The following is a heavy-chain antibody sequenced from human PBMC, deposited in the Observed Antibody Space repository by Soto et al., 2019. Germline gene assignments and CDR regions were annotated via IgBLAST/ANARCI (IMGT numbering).Heavy chain of an antibody. V-gene: IGHV1-2*04. J-gene: IGHJ6*02. CDR3: ARATYYYGSGSYPYYYYYGMDV. Sequence: ASVKVSCKASGYTFPGYYMHWVRQAPGQGLGWMGWINPNSGGTNYAQKFQGWVTMTRDTSISKAYMELSRLRSDDTAVYYCARATYYYGSGSYPYYYYYGMDVWGQGTTVTVSS. CDR1: GYTFPGYY. D-gene: IGHD3-10*01. CDR2: INPNSGGT.